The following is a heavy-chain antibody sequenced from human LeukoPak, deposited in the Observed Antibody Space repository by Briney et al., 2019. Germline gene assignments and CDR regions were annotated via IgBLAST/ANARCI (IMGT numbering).Heavy chain of an antibody. Sequence: ASVKVSCKASGYILTIYYLHWLRQAPGQGLEWMGSINPNTGATNYAQNFQGRVTMTRDTSINTAYMEVSRLRSDDTAVYYCARGYCSSTSCELDYWGQGILATVSS. J-gene: IGHJ4*02. CDR3: ARGYCSSTSCELDY. D-gene: IGHD2-2*01. CDR2: INPNTGAT. CDR1: GYILTIYY. V-gene: IGHV1-2*02.